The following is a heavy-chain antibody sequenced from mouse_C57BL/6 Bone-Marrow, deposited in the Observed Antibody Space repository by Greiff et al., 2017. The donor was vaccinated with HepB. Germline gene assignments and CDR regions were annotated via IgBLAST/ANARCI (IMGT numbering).Heavy chain of an antibody. J-gene: IGHJ2*01. D-gene: IGHD1-1*01. CDR1: GFTFSSYA. Sequence: EVKLMESGGGLVKPGGSLKLSCAASGFTFSSYAMSWVRQTPEKRLEWVATISDGGSYTYYPDNVKGRFTISRDNAKNNLYLQMSHLKSEDTAMYYCAREDYYGSIPYYFDYWGQGTTLTVSS. CDR2: ISDGGSYT. V-gene: IGHV5-4*01. CDR3: AREDYYGSIPYYFDY.